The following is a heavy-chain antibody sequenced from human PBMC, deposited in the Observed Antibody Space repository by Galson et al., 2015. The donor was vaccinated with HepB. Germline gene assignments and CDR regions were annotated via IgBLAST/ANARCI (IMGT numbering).Heavy chain of an antibody. D-gene: IGHD6-19*01. CDR2: ITSDGSA. J-gene: IGHJ4*02. V-gene: IGHV3-23*01. CDR3: AREGRGWLFDY. Sequence: SLRLSCAASGFTFINHALSWVRQAPGMGLEWVSSITSDGSAYYADSVRGRFTISRDNSKNTVSLQINSLRAEDTAVYYCAREGRGWLFDYWGRGT. CDR1: GFTFINHA.